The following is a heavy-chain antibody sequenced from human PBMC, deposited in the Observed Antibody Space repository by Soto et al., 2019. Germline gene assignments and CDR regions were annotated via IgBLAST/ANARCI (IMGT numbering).Heavy chain of an antibody. CDR3: AKEVYSSGWYGGWFDP. D-gene: IGHD6-19*01. J-gene: IGHJ5*02. Sequence: EVQLLESGGGLVQPGGSLRLSCAASGFTFSSYAMSWVRQAPGKGLEWVSAISYSGGSTYYADSVKGRFTISRDNSKNTLYLQINSLRGEDTAVYDFAKEVYSSGWYGGWFDPWGQGTLVTVSS. CDR1: GFTFSSYA. V-gene: IGHV3-23*01. CDR2: ISYSGGST.